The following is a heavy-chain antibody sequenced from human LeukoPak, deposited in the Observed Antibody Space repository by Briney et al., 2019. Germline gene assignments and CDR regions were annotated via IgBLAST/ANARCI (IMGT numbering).Heavy chain of an antibody. J-gene: IGHJ4*02. V-gene: IGHV3-33*01. Sequence: GGSLRLSYAASGFTFSSYGMHWVRQAPGKGLEWVAVIWYDGSNKYYADSVKGRFTISRDNSKNTLYLQMNSLRAEDTAVYYCARDGSSLRSGFDYWGQGTLVTVSS. CDR2: IWYDGSNK. CDR3: ARDGSSLRSGFDY. CDR1: GFTFSSYG. D-gene: IGHD2-15*01.